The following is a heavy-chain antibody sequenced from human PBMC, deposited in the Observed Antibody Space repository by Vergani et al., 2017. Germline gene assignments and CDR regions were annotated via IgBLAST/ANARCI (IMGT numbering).Heavy chain of an antibody. Sequence: EVQLVESGGGLVKPGGSLRLSCAASGFTFSSYSMNWVRQAPGKGLEWVSSISSSSSYIYYADSVKGRFTISRDNAKNSLYLQMNSLRAGDTAVYYCAGRGAAGTGAFDSGGQGTMATVSS. J-gene: IGHJ3*02. V-gene: IGHV3-21*01. CDR1: GFTFSSYS. CDR3: AGRGAAGTGAFDS. D-gene: IGHD6-13*01. CDR2: ISSSSSYI.